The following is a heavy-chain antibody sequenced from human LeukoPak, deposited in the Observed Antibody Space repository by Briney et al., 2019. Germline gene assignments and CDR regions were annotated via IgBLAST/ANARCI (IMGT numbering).Heavy chain of an antibody. J-gene: IGHJ6*02. Sequence: ASVKVSFKASGYTISNYGITWVRQAPGQGLEWMGLITAYNGNTNYAQKVQGRVSMTTDTSTSTAYMERRSLRSDDTAMYYCARVNGYCSSTSCFWGRYTLDIWGQGTTVTVSS. CDR3: ARVNGYCSSTSCFWGRYTLDI. D-gene: IGHD2-2*01. CDR1: GYTISNYG. V-gene: IGHV1-18*01. CDR2: ITAYNGNT.